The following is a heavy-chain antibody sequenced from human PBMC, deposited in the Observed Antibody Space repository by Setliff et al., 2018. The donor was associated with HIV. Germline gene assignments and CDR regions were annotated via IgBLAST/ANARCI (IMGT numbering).Heavy chain of an antibody. J-gene: IGHJ4*02. CDR3: TSGASLLGVKEVFFDY. CDR1: GFTLSNAW. Sequence: GGSLRLSCEASGFTLSNAWMSWVRQAPGKGLEWVGRIKSKTDGGTTEYGAPVKGRFSISRDDSKNTLSVQMNSLKIEDTAVYYRTSGASLLGVKEVFFDYWGQGALVTVSS. D-gene: IGHD3-10*01. V-gene: IGHV3-15*01. CDR2: IKSKTDGGTT.